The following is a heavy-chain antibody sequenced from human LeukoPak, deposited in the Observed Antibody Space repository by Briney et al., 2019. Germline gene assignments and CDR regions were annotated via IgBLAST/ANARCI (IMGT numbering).Heavy chain of an antibody. CDR2: TYYRSQWYN. CDR3: ARDSLRIAARRGGYYYYYMDV. J-gene: IGHJ6*03. V-gene: IGHV6-1*01. CDR1: GDSVSSNSAA. Sequence: SQTLSLTCAISGDSVSSNSAAWNWVRQSPSRGLEWLGRTYYRSQWYNDYGVSVKSRITINTDTSRNQSSLQLNSVTPEDTAVYYCARDSLRIAARRGGYYYYYMDVWGKGTTVTVSS. D-gene: IGHD6-6*01.